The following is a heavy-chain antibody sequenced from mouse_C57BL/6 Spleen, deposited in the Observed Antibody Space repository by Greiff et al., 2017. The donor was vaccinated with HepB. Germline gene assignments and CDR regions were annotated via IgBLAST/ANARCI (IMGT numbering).Heavy chain of an antibody. CDR2: IYPGDGDT. CDR1: GYAFSSYW. D-gene: IGHD2-4*01. Sequence: QVQLKQSGAELVKPGASVKISCKASGYAFSSYWMNWVKQRPGKGLEWIGQIYPGDGDTNYNGKFKGKATLTADKSSSTAYMQLSSLTSEDSAVYFCARKGDDYDPAWFAYWGQGTLVTVSA. J-gene: IGHJ3*01. CDR3: ARKGDDYDPAWFAY. V-gene: IGHV1-80*01.